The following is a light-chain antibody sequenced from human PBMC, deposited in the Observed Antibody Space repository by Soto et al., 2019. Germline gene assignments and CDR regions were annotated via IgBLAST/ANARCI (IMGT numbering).Light chain of an antibody. CDR2: AVS. Sequence: QSVLTQPASVSGSPGQSITISCTGTSSDVGGFLYVSWFQQHPGKAPKLMIYAVSNRPSGISNRFSGSKSGNTASLTISGVHAEEEADYSCSSYSSSSTLMLFGGGTKVTVL. CDR1: SSDVGGFLY. V-gene: IGLV2-14*01. CDR3: SSYSSSSTLML. J-gene: IGLJ2*01.